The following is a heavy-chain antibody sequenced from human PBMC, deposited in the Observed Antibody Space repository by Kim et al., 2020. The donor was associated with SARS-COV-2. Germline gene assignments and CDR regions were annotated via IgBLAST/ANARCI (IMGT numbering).Heavy chain of an antibody. V-gene: IGHV1-69*01. J-gene: IGHJ3*02. D-gene: IGHD3-9*01. Sequence: YAQNFQDRVTITADESTSTAYMELSRLRSEDTAVYYCARRRFDWLYDAFDIWGQGTMITVSS. CDR3: ARRRFDWLYDAFDI.